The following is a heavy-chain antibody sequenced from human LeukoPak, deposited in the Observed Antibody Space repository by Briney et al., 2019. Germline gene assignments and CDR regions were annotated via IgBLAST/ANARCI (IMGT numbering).Heavy chain of an antibody. Sequence: PGGSLRLSCAASGFTFRAYWMSWVRQAPGKGLEWVANINQDGSEKDYVDSVKGRFTISRDNARNPLYLQMNTLRAEDTAVYFCARLRYTYGKNFDYWGQGALVTVSS. J-gene: IGHJ4*02. D-gene: IGHD5-18*01. CDR3: ARLRYTYGKNFDY. CDR2: INQDGSEK. V-gene: IGHV3-7*01. CDR1: GFTFRAYW.